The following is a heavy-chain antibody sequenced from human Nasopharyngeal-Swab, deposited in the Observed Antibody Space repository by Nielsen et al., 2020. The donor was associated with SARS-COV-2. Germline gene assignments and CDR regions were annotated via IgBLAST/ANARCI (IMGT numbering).Heavy chain of an antibody. Sequence: PTLVKPTQTLTLTCTFSGFSLTTSGMCVSWIRQAPGKAPEWLARIDWDDDKFYATSLGSRLTISKDTSKNQVVLTMANMDPVDTAIYFCARSPNGALAGPGAFSFDYWGQGSLVTVSS. CDR2: IDWDDDK. V-gene: IGHV2-70*17. J-gene: IGHJ4*02. CDR3: ARSPNGALAGPGAFSFDY. D-gene: IGHD6-19*01. CDR1: GFSLTTSGMC.